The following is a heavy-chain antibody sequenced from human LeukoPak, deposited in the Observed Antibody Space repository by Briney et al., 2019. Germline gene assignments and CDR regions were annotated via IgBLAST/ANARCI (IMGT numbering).Heavy chain of an antibody. CDR3: ARDKYSSSLPTD. V-gene: IGHV4-61*02. CDR2: IYTSGST. Sequence: PSQTLSLTCAVSGGSISSGGYSWSWIRQPPGKGLEWIGRIYTSGSTNYNPSLKSRVTMSVDTSKNQFSLKLSSVTAADTAVYYCARDKYSSSLPTDWGQGTLVTVSS. D-gene: IGHD6-13*01. CDR1: GGSISSGGYS. J-gene: IGHJ4*02.